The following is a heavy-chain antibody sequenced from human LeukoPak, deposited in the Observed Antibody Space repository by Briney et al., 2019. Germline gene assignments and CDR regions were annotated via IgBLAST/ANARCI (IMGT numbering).Heavy chain of an antibody. CDR3: ARRMVRGVIPREEYYYYYYYMDV. CDR2: IYTSGST. J-gene: IGHJ6*03. V-gene: IGHV4-61*02. D-gene: IGHD3-10*01. Sequence: SETLSLTCTVSGGSISSGSYYWSWIRQPAGKGLEWIGRIYTSGSTNYNPSLKSRVTISVDTSKNQFSLKLSSVTAADTAVYYCARRMVRGVIPREEYYYYYYYMDVWGKGTTVTVSS. CDR1: GGSISSGSYY.